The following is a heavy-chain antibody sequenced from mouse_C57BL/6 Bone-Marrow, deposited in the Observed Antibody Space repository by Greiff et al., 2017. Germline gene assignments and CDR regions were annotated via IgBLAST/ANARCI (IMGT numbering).Heavy chain of an antibody. Sequence: QVQLQQPGAELVRPGSSVKLSCKASGYTFTSYWMHWVKQRPIQGLEWIGNIDPSVSETHYNQTFKDKATLTVDKSSSTAYMQLRSLTSEDSAVYYCARERVHGIPYCDVWGTGTTVTVSS. V-gene: IGHV1-52*01. D-gene: IGHD2-1*01. J-gene: IGHJ1*03. CDR3: ARERVHGIPYCDV. CDR2: IDPSVSET. CDR1: GYTFTSYW.